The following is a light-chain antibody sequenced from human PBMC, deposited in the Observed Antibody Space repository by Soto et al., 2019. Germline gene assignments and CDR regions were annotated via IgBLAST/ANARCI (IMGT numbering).Light chain of an antibody. V-gene: IGKV1-16*02. CDR1: QDISNY. Sequence: DIQMTQSPSSLSASVGDRVTITCRASQDISNYLAWFQQKPGRPPKSLIYAASSLQSGVPSKFSGSGSGTDFTLTIISLQPEDFATYFFQQYNTYPFTFGPGTKVDIK. CDR3: QQYNTYPFT. CDR2: AAS. J-gene: IGKJ3*01.